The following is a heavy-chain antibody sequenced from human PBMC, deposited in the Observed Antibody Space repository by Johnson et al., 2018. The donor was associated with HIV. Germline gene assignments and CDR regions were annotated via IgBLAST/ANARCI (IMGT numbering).Heavy chain of an antibody. CDR2: IYSGGST. J-gene: IGHJ3*02. CDR3: AKDQWEQTLNAFDI. CDR1: GFTFDDYG. V-gene: IGHV3-NL1*01. Sequence: QVQLVESGGGVVRPGGSLRLSCAASGFTFDDYGMSWVRQAPGKGLEWVSVIYSGGSTYYADSVKGRFTISRDNYKNTLYLQMNSLRAEDTAVYYCAKDQWEQTLNAFDIWGQGTMVNVSS. D-gene: IGHD1-26*01.